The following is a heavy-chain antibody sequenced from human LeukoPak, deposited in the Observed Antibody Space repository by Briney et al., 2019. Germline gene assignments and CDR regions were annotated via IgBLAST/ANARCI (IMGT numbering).Heavy chain of an antibody. CDR2: INWNGGST. J-gene: IGHJ4*02. Sequence: GGSLRLSCAASGFTFDDYGMSWVRQAPGKRLEWVSGINWNGGSTGYADSVKGRFTISRDNAKNSLYLQMNSLRAEDTALYYCARGIYDYVWGSYRFDYWGQGTLVTVSS. CDR3: ARGIYDYVWGSYRFDY. CDR1: GFTFDDYG. D-gene: IGHD3-16*02. V-gene: IGHV3-20*04.